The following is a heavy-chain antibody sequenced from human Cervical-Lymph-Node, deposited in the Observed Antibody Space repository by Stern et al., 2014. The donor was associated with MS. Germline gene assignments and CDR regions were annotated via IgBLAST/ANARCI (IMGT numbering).Heavy chain of an antibody. CDR2: VYHSGSA. CDR3: ARGTYFDLFSIYYYVLDV. Sequence: VQLVQSGPRLVKPSETLSLTCTVSGGSISGYYWSWLRQPPGKGLEWIGYVYHSGSADYNPSLKNRINMSVDTSKNQFSLLVNSVTAADTAVYFCARGTYFDLFSIYYYVLDVWGLGTTVSVSS. V-gene: IGHV4-59*01. CDR1: GGSISGYY. D-gene: IGHD3-9*01. J-gene: IGHJ6*02.